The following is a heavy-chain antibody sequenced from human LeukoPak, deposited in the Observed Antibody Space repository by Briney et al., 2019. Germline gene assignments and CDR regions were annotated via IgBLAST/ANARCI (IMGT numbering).Heavy chain of an antibody. CDR1: GYSLTSYW. V-gene: IGHV5-51*01. CDR3: AGQRRQYNWNDGQVAGYYYYYMDV. CDR2: IYPGYSDT. J-gene: IGHJ6*03. Sequence: GASLEISCRCSGYSLTSYWIGWVRQVPGKGVEWMGIIYPGYSDTRYSPSFQGQVTISADKPIRPPYLAWTGLRAADTGMYYCAGQRRQYNWNDGQVAGYYYYYMDVWGKGTTVTVSS. D-gene: IGHD1-20*01.